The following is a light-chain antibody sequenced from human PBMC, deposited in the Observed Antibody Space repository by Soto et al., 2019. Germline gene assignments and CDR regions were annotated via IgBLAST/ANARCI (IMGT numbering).Light chain of an antibody. CDR1: QSVSGN. CDR2: GAS. V-gene: IGKV3-15*01. Sequence: EKVMTQSPATLSVSPGERATLSCRASQSVSGNLAGYQQKPGLAPRLLIYGASTRATGIPARFNGSGSGTEFTLTIGSLQSEDFAVYYCQHYDNWPPGFGQGTKVEIK. CDR3: QHYDNWPPG. J-gene: IGKJ1*01.